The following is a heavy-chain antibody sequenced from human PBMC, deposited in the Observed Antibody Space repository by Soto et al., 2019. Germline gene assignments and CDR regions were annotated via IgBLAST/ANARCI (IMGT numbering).Heavy chain of an antibody. CDR2: IIPIFGTA. CDR1: GGTFSSYA. V-gene: IGHV1-69*13. D-gene: IGHD3-10*01. J-gene: IGHJ6*02. Sequence: SVKVSCKASGGTFSSYAISWVRQAPGQGLEWMGGIIPIFGTANYAQKFQGRVTITADESTSTAYMELSSLRSEDTAVYYCARDWGTMVREPNDYYYYGMDVWGQGTTVTVSS. CDR3: ARDWGTMVREPNDYYYYGMDV.